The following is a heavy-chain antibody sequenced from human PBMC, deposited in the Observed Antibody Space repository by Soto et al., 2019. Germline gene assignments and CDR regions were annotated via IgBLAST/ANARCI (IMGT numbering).Heavy chain of an antibody. D-gene: IGHD3-22*01. Sequence: GESLKIACNGSGYSFTSYWIGWVRQMPGKGLEWMGIIYPGDSDTRYSPSFQGQVTISADKSISTAYLQWSSLKASDTAMYYCARRYYYDSRTGGGAFDIWGQGTMVTVSS. CDR3: ARRYYYDSRTGGGAFDI. V-gene: IGHV5-51*01. J-gene: IGHJ3*02. CDR2: IYPGDSDT. CDR1: GYSFTSYW.